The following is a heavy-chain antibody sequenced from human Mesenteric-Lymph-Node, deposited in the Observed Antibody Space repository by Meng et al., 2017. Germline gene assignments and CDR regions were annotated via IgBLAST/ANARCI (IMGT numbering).Heavy chain of an antibody. Sequence: ASVKVSCKASGYTFTGYYMHWVRQAPGQGLEWMGRINPNSGGTNYAQKFQGRVTMTRDTSISTAYMELSRLRSDDTAVYYCARGGDYYGSGSYSSRNWFDPWGQGTPVTVSS. CDR3: ARGGDYYGSGSYSSRNWFDP. V-gene: IGHV1-2*06. D-gene: IGHD3-10*01. CDR1: GYTFTGYY. J-gene: IGHJ5*02. CDR2: INPNSGGT.